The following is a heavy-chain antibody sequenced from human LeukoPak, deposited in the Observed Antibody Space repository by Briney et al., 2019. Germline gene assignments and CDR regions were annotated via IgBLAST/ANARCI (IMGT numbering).Heavy chain of an antibody. J-gene: IGHJ4*02. CDR3: VKGGTNFDC. CDR2: IKQDGGQK. Sequence: PGGSLRLSCAASGFTFSSTWMSWVRQAPGKGLEWVANIKQDGGQKYYVDSVKGRFTISRDNAQNSLYLQMNSLRVEDTAMYYCVKGGTNFDCWGQGTLVTVSS. D-gene: IGHD2-2*01. CDR1: GFTFSSTW. V-gene: IGHV3-7*01.